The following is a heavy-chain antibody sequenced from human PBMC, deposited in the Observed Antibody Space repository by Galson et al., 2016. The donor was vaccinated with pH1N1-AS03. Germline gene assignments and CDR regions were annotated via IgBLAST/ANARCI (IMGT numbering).Heavy chain of an antibody. V-gene: IGHV4-34*01. CDR1: GGSFSGYS. CDR3: AKRANWGFTGRQNLFDP. D-gene: IGHD7-27*01. Sequence: SETLSLTCAVYGGSFSGYSCSWIRQSPGKGLECIGEINHSGSTNYNPSLKNRVTISVGTSTNQFSLNLTSVTAADTAVYYCAKRANWGFTGRQNLFDPGGPGTLATVSS. CDR2: INHSGST. J-gene: IGHJ5*02.